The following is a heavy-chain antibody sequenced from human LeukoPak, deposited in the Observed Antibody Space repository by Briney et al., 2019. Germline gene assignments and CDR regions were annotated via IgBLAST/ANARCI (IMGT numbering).Heavy chain of an antibody. CDR2: IIPIFGTA. D-gene: IGHD1-26*01. Sequence: GASVTVSCKASRGTSIRYAISWVRQAPGKGLEWMGGIIPIFGTANYAQKFQGRVTITADESTSTAYMELSSLRSEDTAVYYCARGQSGSYYVGTFDYWGQGTLVTVSS. CDR1: RGTSIRYA. V-gene: IGHV1-69*13. CDR3: ARGQSGSYYVGTFDY. J-gene: IGHJ4*02.